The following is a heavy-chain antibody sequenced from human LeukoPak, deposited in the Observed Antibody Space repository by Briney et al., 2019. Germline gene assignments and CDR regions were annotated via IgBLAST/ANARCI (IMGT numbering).Heavy chain of an antibody. Sequence: ASVKVSCKASGYTFTSYGIIWVRQAPGQGLEWMGWISAYNGNTNYAQKLQGRVTMTTDTSTSTAYMELRSLRSDDTAVYYCARVVAAISWFDPWGQGTLVTVSS. J-gene: IGHJ5*02. V-gene: IGHV1-18*01. CDR2: ISAYNGNT. D-gene: IGHD2-15*01. CDR3: ARVVAAISWFDP. CDR1: GYTFTSYG.